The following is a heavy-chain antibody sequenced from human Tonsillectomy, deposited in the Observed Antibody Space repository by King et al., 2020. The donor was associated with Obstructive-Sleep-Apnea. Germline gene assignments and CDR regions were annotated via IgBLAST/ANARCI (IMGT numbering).Heavy chain of an antibody. V-gene: IGHV3-30*18. CDR2: ISYDGSNK. CDR1: GFTFSTYG. D-gene: IGHD6-19*01. J-gene: IGHJ6*02. CDR3: AKDRGRSGWFDGMDV. Sequence: VQLVESGGGVVQPGRSLRLSCAASGFTFSTYGMHWVRQAPGKGLEWVAVISYDGSNKYYTDSVKGRFTISRDNSKNTLYLQMNNLRTEDTALYYCAKDRGRSGWFDGMDVWGQGTTVTVSS.